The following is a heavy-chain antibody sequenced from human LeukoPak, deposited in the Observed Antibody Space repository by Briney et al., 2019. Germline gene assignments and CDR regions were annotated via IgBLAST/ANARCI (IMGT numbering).Heavy chain of an antibody. V-gene: IGHV3-30*04. Sequence: GGSLRLSRAASGFNFRTYAFHWVRQAPGKGPEWMAFITYDGSNTYYADSVKGRFTLSRDNSKDTLYLQMNSLRAADTAVYYCARPGGYAFDIWGQGTMVTVSS. J-gene: IGHJ3*02. CDR2: ITYDGSNT. CDR1: GFNFRTYA. D-gene: IGHD3-10*01. CDR3: ARPGGYAFDI.